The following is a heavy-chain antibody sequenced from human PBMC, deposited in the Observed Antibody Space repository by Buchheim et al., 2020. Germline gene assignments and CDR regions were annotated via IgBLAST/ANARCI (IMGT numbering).Heavy chain of an antibody. J-gene: IGHJ6*03. CDR1: GGTFSSYA. D-gene: IGHD5-12*01. CDR2: IIPIFGTA. CDR3: ARESRSGYSGFRAYYYMDV. Sequence: QVQLVQSGAEVKKPGSSVKVSCKASGGTFSSYAISWVRQAPGQGLEWMGGIIPIFGTANYAQKLQGRGTITADEYTSTAYMELSSLRSEDTAVYYCARESRSGYSGFRAYYYMDVWGKGTT. V-gene: IGHV1-69*01.